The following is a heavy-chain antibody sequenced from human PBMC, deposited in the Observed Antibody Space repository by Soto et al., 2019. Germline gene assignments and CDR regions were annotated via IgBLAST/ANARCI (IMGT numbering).Heavy chain of an antibody. J-gene: IGHJ6*02. CDR3: ARYRGSGSYPPWRYYYGMDV. CDR1: GGTFSSYA. Sequence: QVQLVQSGAEVKKPGSSVKVSCKASGGTFSSYAISWVRQAPGQGLEWMGGIIHIFGTANYAQKFQGRVTITADKSTSTAYMELSSLRSEDTAVDYCARYRGSGSYPPWRYYYGMDVWGQGTTVTVSS. V-gene: IGHV1-69*06. CDR2: IIHIFGTA. D-gene: IGHD1-26*01.